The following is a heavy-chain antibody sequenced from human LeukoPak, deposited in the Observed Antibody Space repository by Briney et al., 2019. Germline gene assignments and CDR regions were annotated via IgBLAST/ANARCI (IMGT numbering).Heavy chain of an antibody. D-gene: IGHD3-16*01. CDR1: GFTFSSYG. J-gene: IGHJ3*02. V-gene: IGHV3-33*01. Sequence: PGGSLRLFCPASGFTFSSYGMHWVRQAPGKGLAWVAVIWYDGSNKYYADSVKGRFTISRDNSKNTLYLQMNSLRAEDTAVYYCARDMSDAFDIWGQGTMVTVSS. CDR2: IWYDGSNK. CDR3: ARDMSDAFDI.